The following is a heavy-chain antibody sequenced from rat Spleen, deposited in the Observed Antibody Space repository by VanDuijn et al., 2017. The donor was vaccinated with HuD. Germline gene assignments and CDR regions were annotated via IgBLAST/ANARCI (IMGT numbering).Heavy chain of an antibody. CDR1: GFTFNNYW. CDR3: ARPGITSYVMDA. V-gene: IGHV5-31*01. D-gene: IGHD1-4*01. CDR2: ITHTDGNT. Sequence: EVQLVESGGGLVQPGRSLKLSYVASGFTFNNYWMTWIRQAPGKGLEWVASITHTDGNTYYPDSVKGRFTISRDNAKSTLYLQMNSLRSEDTATYYCARPGITSYVMDAWGQGASVTVSA. J-gene: IGHJ4*01.